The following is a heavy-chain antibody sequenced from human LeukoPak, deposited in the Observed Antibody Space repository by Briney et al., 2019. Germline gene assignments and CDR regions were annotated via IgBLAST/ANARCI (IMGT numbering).Heavy chain of an antibody. CDR3: ARANLDIVVVPADYYYFDY. CDR1: GYTFTGYY. V-gene: IGHV1-2*02. D-gene: IGHD2-2*03. CDR2: INPNSGGT. J-gene: IGHJ4*02. Sequence: ASVKVSCKASGYTFTGYYMHWVRQAPGQGLEWMGWINPNSGGTNYAQKCQGRVTMTRDTSISTAYMELSSLRSEDTAVYYCARANLDIVVVPADYYYFDYWGQGTLVTVSS.